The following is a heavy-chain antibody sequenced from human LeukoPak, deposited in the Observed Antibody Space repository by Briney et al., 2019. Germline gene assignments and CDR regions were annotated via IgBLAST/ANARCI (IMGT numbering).Heavy chain of an antibody. CDR1: GGSISSGDYY. CDR3: ARGGTVFGVVTTFDY. Sequence: SETLSLTCTVSGGSISSGDYYWSWIRQPPGKGLEWIGYIYYSGSTYYNPSLKSRVTISVDTSKNQFSLKLSSVTAADTAVYYCARGGTVFGVVTTFDYWGQGTLVTVSS. CDR2: IYYSGST. J-gene: IGHJ4*02. V-gene: IGHV4-30-4*08. D-gene: IGHD3-3*01.